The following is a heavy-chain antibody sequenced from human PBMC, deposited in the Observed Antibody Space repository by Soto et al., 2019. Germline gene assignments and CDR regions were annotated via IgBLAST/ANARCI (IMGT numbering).Heavy chain of an antibody. Sequence: QVQLVQSGAEVKKPGSSVKVSCKASGGTFSSYAISWVRQAPGQGLEWMRGIIPIFGTANYAQKFQGRVTITADESTSTAYMELSSLRSEDTAVYYCARGWISGYCSGGSCYSRFDYWGQGTLVTVSS. D-gene: IGHD2-15*01. CDR1: GGTFSSYA. CDR2: IIPIFGTA. J-gene: IGHJ4*02. V-gene: IGHV1-69*01. CDR3: ARGWISGYCSGGSCYSRFDY.